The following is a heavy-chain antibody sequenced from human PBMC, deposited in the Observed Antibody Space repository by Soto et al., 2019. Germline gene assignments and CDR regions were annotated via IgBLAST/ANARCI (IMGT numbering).Heavy chain of an antibody. V-gene: IGHV2-5*02. CDR2: IYWDYDK. Sequence: QITLEESGPALVKPTQTLTLTCTFSGFSFTTSGVGVGWVRQPPGKALEWLALIYWDYDKRYSPSLRNRVTITKESSKNQVVLTMPNVDSDDTGTYFCAHRRMGGGLATWGQGTMVTVSS. CDR1: GFSFTTSGVG. D-gene: IGHD1-26*01. CDR3: AHRRMGGGLAT. J-gene: IGHJ3*01.